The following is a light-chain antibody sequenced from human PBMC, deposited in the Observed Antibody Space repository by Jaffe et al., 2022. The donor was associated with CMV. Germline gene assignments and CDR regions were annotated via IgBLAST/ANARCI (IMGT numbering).Light chain of an antibody. V-gene: IGKV1-NL1*01. CDR3: QHYYNVPYS. CDR2: AAS. J-gene: IGKJ2*03. Sequence: DIQMTQSPSSLSASVGDRVTITCRASQNIANSLAWYQQKAGEVPKLLLHAASRLESGVPSRFTGSGSGTEYTLTISSLQPEDFATYYCQHYYNVPYSFGQGTKLEIQ. CDR1: QNIANS.